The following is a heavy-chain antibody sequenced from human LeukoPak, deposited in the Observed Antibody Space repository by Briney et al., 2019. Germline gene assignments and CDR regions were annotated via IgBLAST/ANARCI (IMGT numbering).Heavy chain of an antibody. CDR1: GGSFSGYY. V-gene: IGHV4-34*01. D-gene: IGHD2-2*01. CDR2: IDHSGRT. J-gene: IGHJ5*02. Sequence: SETLSLTCAVYGGSFSGYYWSWIRQPPGKGLEWIGEIDHSGRTNSNPSLKSRVTISVDTSKNQFSLKLSSVTAADTAVYYCARGRNVLRGVPAALTWFDPWGQGTLVTVSS. CDR3: ARGRNVLRGVPAALTWFDP.